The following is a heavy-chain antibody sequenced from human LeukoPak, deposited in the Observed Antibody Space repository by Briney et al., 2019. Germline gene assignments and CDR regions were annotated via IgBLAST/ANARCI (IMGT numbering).Heavy chain of an antibody. D-gene: IGHD3-3*01. Sequence: TVKVSCTASGGTFSSYAISWGRQAPGQGLEWMGGIIPIFGTANYAQKFQGRVTITADESTSTAYRELSSLRSEDTAVYYCARVDVLREPSNDYWGQGTLVTVSS. CDR1: GGTFSSYA. CDR3: ARVDVLREPSNDY. V-gene: IGHV1-69*13. CDR2: IIPIFGTA. J-gene: IGHJ4*02.